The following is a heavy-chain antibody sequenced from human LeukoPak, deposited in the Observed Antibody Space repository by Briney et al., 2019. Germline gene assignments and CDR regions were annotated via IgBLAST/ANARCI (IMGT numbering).Heavy chain of an antibody. CDR3: ARLSYYDIGTN. Sequence: SETLSLTCAVYGGSFSGYYWSWIRQPPGKGLEWIGSIYYSGSTYYNPSHKSRFTISVDTSKNQFSLKLSSVTAADTAVYYCARLSYYDIGTNWGQGTLVTVSS. D-gene: IGHD3-22*01. CDR1: GGSFSGYY. V-gene: IGHV4-34*01. CDR2: IYYSGST. J-gene: IGHJ4*02.